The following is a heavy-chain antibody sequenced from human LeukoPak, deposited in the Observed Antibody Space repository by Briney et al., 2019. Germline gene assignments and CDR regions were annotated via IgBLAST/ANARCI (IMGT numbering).Heavy chain of an antibody. V-gene: IGHV4-38-2*01. CDR2: IHHSGST. CDR3: ARIGSLTGSTRALGY. Sequence: SETLSLTCVVSGYSISSGYSWGWIRQPPGKGLEWIGSIHHSGSTYYNPSLKSRVTISVETSKNQFSLKVSSVTAADTAVYYCARIGSLTGSTRALGYWGQGTLVTVSS. J-gene: IGHJ4*02. D-gene: IGHD1-7*01. CDR1: GYSISSGYS.